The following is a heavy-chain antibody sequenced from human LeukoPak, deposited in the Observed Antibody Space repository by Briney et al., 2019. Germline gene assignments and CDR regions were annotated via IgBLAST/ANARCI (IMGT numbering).Heavy chain of an antibody. CDR3: AKAPFPGGYCSGGSCSTPFLD. D-gene: IGHD2-15*01. CDR1: GFTFSNYA. J-gene: IGHJ4*02. V-gene: IGHV3-30*02. Sequence: GGSLRLSCAASGFTFSNYAMHWVRQAPGKGLEWVTFIQSDGSNKYYGDSVKGRFTISRDNSKNTLYLQMNSLRAEDTAVYYCAKAPFPGGYCSGGSCSTPFLDWGQGTLVTVSS. CDR2: IQSDGSNK.